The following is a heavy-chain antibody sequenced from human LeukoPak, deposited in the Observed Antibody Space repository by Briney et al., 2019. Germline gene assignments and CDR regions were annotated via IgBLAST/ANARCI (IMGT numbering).Heavy chain of an antibody. CDR1: GYTFTGYY. D-gene: IGHD6-13*01. CDR2: INPNSGGT. CDR3: ARRGRIAAAGNWFDP. V-gene: IGHV1-2*02. J-gene: IGHJ5*02. Sequence: ASVKVSCKASGYTFTGYYMHWVRQAPGQGLEWMGWINPNSGGTNYAQKFQGRVTMTRDTSISAAYMELSRLRSDDTAVYYCARRGRIAAAGNWFDPWGQGTLVTVSS.